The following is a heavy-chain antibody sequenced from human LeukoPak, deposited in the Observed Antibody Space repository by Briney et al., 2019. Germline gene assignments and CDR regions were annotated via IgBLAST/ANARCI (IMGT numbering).Heavy chain of an antibody. Sequence: PGGSLRLSCAASGFTFSNAWMSWVRQAPGKGLEWVGRIKSKTDGGTTDYAAPVKGRFTISRDDSKNTLYLQMNSLKTEDTAVYYCSRGHPRGLPLYYWGQGTLVTVSS. J-gene: IGHJ4*02. CDR1: GFTFSNAW. D-gene: IGHD2-15*01. V-gene: IGHV3-15*01. CDR2: IKSKTDGGTT. CDR3: SRGHPRGLPLYY.